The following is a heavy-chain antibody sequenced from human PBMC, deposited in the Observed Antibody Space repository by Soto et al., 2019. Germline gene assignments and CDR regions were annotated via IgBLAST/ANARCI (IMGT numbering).Heavy chain of an antibody. V-gene: IGHV1-18*04. CDR1: GYTFTSYG. Sequence: QVQLVHSGAEVKKPGASVKVAFKASGYTFTSYGISWVRQAPGQGLEWMGWISAYYGNTNPAQQLKGRVTMTTDTSTSTAYMELRSLRSDDTAVYYCARDQVMVVAALDYWGQGTLVTVSS. D-gene: IGHD2-15*01. J-gene: IGHJ4*02. CDR2: ISAYYGNT. CDR3: ARDQVMVVAALDY.